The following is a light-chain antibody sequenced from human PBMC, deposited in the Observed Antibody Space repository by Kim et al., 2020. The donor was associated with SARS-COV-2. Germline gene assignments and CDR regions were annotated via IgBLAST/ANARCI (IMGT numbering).Light chain of an antibody. CDR1: SLRKYY. CDR2: GKY. J-gene: IGLJ3*02. Sequence: SSELTQDPAVSVALGQTVRLTCQGDSLRKYYATWYQQRPGQAPTLVLYGKYDRPPGLPDRFSGSASGNTASLTITGAQAEDEGYYYCSSRDRTGDHVVF. V-gene: IGLV3-19*01. CDR3: SSRDRTGDHVV.